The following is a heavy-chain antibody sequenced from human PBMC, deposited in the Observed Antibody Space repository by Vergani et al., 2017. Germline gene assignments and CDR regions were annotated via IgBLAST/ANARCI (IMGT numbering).Heavy chain of an antibody. V-gene: IGHV4-59*01. D-gene: IGHD2/OR15-2a*01. CDR3: ARDTGDNFL. CDR2: IYYTGST. Sequence: QVQLQESGPGLVKPSETLSLTCGVSGDSISGYYWTWIRQPPGKGLEWIGYIYYTGSTNYNPSLKRRVTIAVDTSKNQVSLRLSSVTAAETAVYYCARDTGDNFLWGKGTLVTVSS. CDR1: GDSISGYY. J-gene: IGHJ4*02.